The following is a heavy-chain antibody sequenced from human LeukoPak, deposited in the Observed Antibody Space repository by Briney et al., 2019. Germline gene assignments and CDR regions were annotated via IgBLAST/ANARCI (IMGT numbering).Heavy chain of an antibody. D-gene: IGHD2-21*01. V-gene: IGHV3-21*01. CDR1: GFTFSSYS. CDR2: ISSSSSYI. Sequence: KPGGSLRLSCAASGFTFSSYSMNWVRQAPGKGLEWVSSISSSSSYIYYADSGKGRFTISRDNAKNSLYLQMNSLRAEDTAVYYCARNSGEHDFDYWGQGTLVTVSS. J-gene: IGHJ4*02. CDR3: ARNSGEHDFDY.